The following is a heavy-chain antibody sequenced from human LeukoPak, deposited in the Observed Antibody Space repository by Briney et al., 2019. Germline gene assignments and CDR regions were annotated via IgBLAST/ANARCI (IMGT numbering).Heavy chain of an antibody. J-gene: IGHJ4*02. Sequence: GGSLRLSCAVSGFTFSNYNMNWVRQAPGKGLEWVSYISSDSATKYYADSVKGRFTISRDNAKDSLYLQMNSLRAEDTAVYYCARGDSGSKDWGQGTLVTVSS. CDR2: ISSDSATK. D-gene: IGHD5-12*01. CDR3: ARGDSGSKD. CDR1: GFTFSNYN. V-gene: IGHV3-48*01.